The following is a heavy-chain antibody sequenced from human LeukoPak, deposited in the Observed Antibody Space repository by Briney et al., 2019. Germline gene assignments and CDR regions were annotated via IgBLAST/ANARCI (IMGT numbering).Heavy chain of an antibody. Sequence: SETLSLTCTVSGVSLTTYYWTWIRQPPGKGLEFIGYISYTGSTSYSPSLKSRVTISLDTSKNQFSLKLTSVTAADTAVYYCARHYCSGGSCKPDYWGQGNLVTVSS. V-gene: IGHV4-59*08. J-gene: IGHJ4*02. CDR3: ARHYCSGGSCKPDY. CDR2: ISYTGST. CDR1: GVSLTTYY. D-gene: IGHD2-15*01.